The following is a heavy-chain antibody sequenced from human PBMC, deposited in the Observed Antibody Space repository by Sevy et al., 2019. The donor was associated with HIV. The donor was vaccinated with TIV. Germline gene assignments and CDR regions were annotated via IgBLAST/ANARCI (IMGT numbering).Heavy chain of an antibody. Sequence: ASVKVSCKASGGTFSSYAISWVRQAPGQGLEWMGGIIPIFGTANYAQKFQGRVTITADESTSTAYMELSSLRSEDTAVYYCAREVQPSVPDPVYFDYWGQGTLVTVSS. J-gene: IGHJ4*02. CDR1: GGTFSSYA. CDR3: AREVQPSVPDPVYFDY. CDR2: IIPIFGTA. V-gene: IGHV1-69*13. D-gene: IGHD3-10*01.